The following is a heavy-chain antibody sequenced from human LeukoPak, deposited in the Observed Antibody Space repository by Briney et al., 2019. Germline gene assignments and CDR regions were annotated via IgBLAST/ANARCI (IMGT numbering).Heavy chain of an antibody. CDR3: ARESAAGTSPDY. V-gene: IGHV1-2*06. CDR1: GYTFTGYY. Sequence: ASVKVSCKASGYTFTGYYMHWVRQAPGQGLEWMGRINPNSGGTNYARKFQGRVTMTRDTSISTAYMELSRLRSDDTAVYYCARESAAGTSPDYWGQGTLVTVSS. D-gene: IGHD6-13*01. CDR2: INPNSGGT. J-gene: IGHJ4*02.